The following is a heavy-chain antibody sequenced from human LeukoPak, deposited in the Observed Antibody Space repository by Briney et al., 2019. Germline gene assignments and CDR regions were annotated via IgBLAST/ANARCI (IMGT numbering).Heavy chain of an antibody. Sequence: EASVKVSCKASGYTFTGYYMHWVRQAPGQGLEWMGWINPNSGGTNYAQKFQGRVTMTRDTSISTAYMELSRLRSDDTAVYYCARDITMVRGASDYYYGMDVWGQGTTVTVSS. V-gene: IGHV1-2*02. CDR1: GYTFTGYY. D-gene: IGHD3-10*01. CDR2: INPNSGGT. J-gene: IGHJ6*02. CDR3: ARDITMVRGASDYYYGMDV.